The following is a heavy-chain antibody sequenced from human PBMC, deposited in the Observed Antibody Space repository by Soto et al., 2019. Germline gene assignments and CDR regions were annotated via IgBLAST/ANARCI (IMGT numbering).Heavy chain of an antibody. CDR3: ARQYCITTSCYIGMDV. CDR2: IYPGDSDT. J-gene: IGHJ6*02. D-gene: IGHD2-2*02. V-gene: IGHV5-51*01. Sequence: GESLKISCQGSGYSFTTYWIAWVRQMPGKGLEWMGIIYPGDSDTRYSPSFQGQVSISADKSISTAYLQWSSLKASDTAIYYCARQYCITTSCYIGMDVWGQGTTVTVSS. CDR1: GYSFTTYW.